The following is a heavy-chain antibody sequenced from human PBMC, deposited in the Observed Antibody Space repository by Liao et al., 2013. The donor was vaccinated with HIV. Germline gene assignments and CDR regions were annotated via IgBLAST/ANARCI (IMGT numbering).Heavy chain of an antibody. CDR3: ARESSQDDYMIVKTVRP. J-gene: IGHJ5*02. CDR2: MYYSGST. V-gene: IGHV4-39*07. Sequence: QLQLQESGPGLVKPSETLSLTCTVSGGSISSSSYFWGWIRQPPGKGLEWIGSMYYSGSTYYTPSLKTRVTISVDTSKNQFFXKLSSVTAADTAVYYCARESSQDDYMIVKTVRPWGQGTLVTVSS. CDR1: GGSISSSSYF. D-gene: IGHD3-16*01.